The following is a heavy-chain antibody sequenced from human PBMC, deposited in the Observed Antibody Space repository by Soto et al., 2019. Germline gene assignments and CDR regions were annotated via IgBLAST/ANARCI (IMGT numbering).Heavy chain of an antibody. CDR1: GDSVSSISAS. CDR2: TYYRSRWTN. CDR3: VRGYSSSFDY. D-gene: IGHD2-15*01. V-gene: IGHV6-1*01. Sequence: PSQTLSLTCAISGDSVSSISASWNWISQSPSRGREWLGRTYYRSRWTNDYAVSVKSRITINPDTSKNQFSLQLSSVTPEDTAMYYCVRGYSSSFDYWGQGTLLTVSS. J-gene: IGHJ4*02.